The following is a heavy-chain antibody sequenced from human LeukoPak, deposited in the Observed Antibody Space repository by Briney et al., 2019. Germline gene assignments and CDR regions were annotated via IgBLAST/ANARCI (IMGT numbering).Heavy chain of an antibody. J-gene: IGHJ6*02. V-gene: IGHV3-11*01. Sequence: NPGGSLRLSCAASGFTFSDYYMSWIRQAPGKGLEWVSYISSSGSTIYYADSVKGRFTISRDNAKNSLYLQMNSLRAEDTAVYYCARNQELGTIFGVERVLYYYYGMDVWGQGTTVTVSS. CDR2: ISSSGSTI. CDR3: ARNQELGTIFGVERVLYYYYGMDV. D-gene: IGHD3-3*01. CDR1: GFTFSDYY.